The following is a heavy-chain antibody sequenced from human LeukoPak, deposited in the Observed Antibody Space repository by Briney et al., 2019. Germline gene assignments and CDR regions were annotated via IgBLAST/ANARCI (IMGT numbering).Heavy chain of an antibody. D-gene: IGHD3-9*01. CDR1: EFTFSSYA. J-gene: IGHJ4*02. CDR2: ISYDGRNK. CDR3: ARGMDYDISAGPPDY. Sequence: PGRSLRLSCAASEFTFSSYAMHWVRQAPDKGLEWVALISYDGRNKDYADSVKGRFTISRDNPKNSLYLQMNSLRGEDTAVYYCARGMDYDISAGPPDYWGQGTLVTVSS. V-gene: IGHV3-30*04.